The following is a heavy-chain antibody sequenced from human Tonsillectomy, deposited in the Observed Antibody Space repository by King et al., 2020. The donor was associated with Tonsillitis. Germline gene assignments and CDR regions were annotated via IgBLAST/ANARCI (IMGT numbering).Heavy chain of an antibody. J-gene: IGHJ4*02. V-gene: IGHV3-15*01. CDR3: TKGGPYGTYFDY. CDR2: IKSKRDGETT. D-gene: IGHD1-26*01. CDR1: GFTFSNAW. Sequence: VQLQESGGGLVKPGGPLRLSCTASGFTFSNAWMSWVRQAPGKGLEWVGRIKSKRDGETTDYAAPVKGRFTISRDDSKNTVYLQMNSLKTEDTAVYYCTKGGPYGTYFDYWGQGTLVTVSS.